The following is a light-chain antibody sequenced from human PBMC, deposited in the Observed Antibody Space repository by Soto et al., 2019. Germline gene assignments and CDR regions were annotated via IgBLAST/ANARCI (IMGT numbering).Light chain of an antibody. V-gene: IGKV3-20*01. CDR2: GAS. J-gene: IGKJ1*01. CDR3: QYYDSFRT. CDR1: QSVGSTY. Sequence: EIVLTQSPGTLSLSPGERATLSCRASQSVGSTYLTWYQQKPGQAPRLLIYGASGRATGVPDRFSGSGSGTDFTLTISRLEPEDFAVYFCQYYDSFRTFGQGTKVDIK.